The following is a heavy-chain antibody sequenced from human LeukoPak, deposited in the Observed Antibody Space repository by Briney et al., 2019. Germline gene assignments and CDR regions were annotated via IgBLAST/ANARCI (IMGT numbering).Heavy chain of an antibody. J-gene: IGHJ5*02. Sequence: PSETLSLTCTVSGGSISSSSYYWGWIRQPPGKGLEWIGSIYYSGSTYYNPSLKSRVTISVDTSKNQFSLKLSSVTAADTAVYYCARDPRPVGVRGGWFDPWGQGTLVTVSS. CDR1: GGSISSSSYY. V-gene: IGHV4-39*07. D-gene: IGHD3-10*01. CDR3: ARDPRPVGVRGGWFDP. CDR2: IYYSGST.